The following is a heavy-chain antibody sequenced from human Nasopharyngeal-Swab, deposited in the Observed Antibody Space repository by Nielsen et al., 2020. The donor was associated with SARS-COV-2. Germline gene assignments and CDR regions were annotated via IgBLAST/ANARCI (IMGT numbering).Heavy chain of an antibody. D-gene: IGHD1-26*01. J-gene: IGHJ4*02. CDR3: AHQWELPACFDY. V-gene: IGHV2-5*01. CDR2: IYWNDDK. Sequence: WIRQPPGKALEWLALIYWNDDKRYSPSLKSRLSSTKDTSKNQVVLTMTNSDPVDTATYYCAHQWELPACFDYWGQGTLVTVSS.